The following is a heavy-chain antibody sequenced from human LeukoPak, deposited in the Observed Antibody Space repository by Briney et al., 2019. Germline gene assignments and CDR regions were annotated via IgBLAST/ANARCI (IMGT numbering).Heavy chain of an antibody. Sequence: GGSLRLSCSASGFTSSSYEMNWVRQAPGKGLEWVSYISSSGSTIYYADSVKGRFTISRDNAKNSLYLQMNSLRAEDTAVYYCARDWDYGDYFDYWGQGTLVTVSS. CDR3: ARDWDYGDYFDY. CDR2: ISSSGSTI. J-gene: IGHJ4*02. CDR1: GFTSSSYE. V-gene: IGHV3-48*03. D-gene: IGHD4-17*01.